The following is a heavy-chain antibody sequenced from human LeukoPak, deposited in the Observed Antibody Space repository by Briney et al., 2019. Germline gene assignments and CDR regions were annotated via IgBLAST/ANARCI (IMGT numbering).Heavy chain of an antibody. V-gene: IGHV6-1*01. CDR1: GDSVSSNSAA. D-gene: IGHD2-15*01. J-gene: IGHJ5*02. Sequence: SQTLSLTCAISGDSVSSNSAAWNWIRQSPSRGLEWLGRTYYRSKWYNDYAVSVKSRITINPDTSKNQFSLQLSSVTPEDTAVYYCARVVGYCSGGSCYDNWFDPWGQGTLATVSS. CDR2: TYYRSKWYN. CDR3: ARVVGYCSGGSCYDNWFDP.